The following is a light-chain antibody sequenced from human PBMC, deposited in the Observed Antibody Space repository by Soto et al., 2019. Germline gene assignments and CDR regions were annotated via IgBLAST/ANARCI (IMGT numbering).Light chain of an antibody. J-gene: IGKJ4*01. V-gene: IGKV4-1*01. CDR2: WAS. CDR1: QSVLYSPNNKNY. CDR3: QQYYSPFLT. Sequence: DIVMTQSPDSLAVSLGERATINCKSSQSVLYSPNNKNYLAWYQQKPGQPPKLLIYWASTRESGVPDRFSGSGSGTEFTLTISSLQAEDVAVYYCQQYYSPFLTFGGGTKVEIK.